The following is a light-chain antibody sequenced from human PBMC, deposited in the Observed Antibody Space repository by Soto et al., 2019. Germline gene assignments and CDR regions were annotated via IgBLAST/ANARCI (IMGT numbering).Light chain of an antibody. V-gene: IGLV2-14*03. CDR1: NSDVGGYNY. CDR3: ASHAGSNTPYV. J-gene: IGLJ1*01. CDR2: DVS. Sequence: QAVVTQPASVSGSPRQSITISCTGTNSDVGGYNYVSWYQQHPGRAPKLLIYDVSSRPSGVSDRFSGSKSGNTASLTISWLRAEDEADYYCASHAGSNTPYVFGTATKLTVL.